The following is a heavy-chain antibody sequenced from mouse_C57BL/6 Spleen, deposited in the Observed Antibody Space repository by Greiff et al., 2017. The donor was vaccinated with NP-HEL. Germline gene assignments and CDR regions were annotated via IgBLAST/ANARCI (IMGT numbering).Heavy chain of an antibody. CDR2: IRNKANGYTT. D-gene: IGHD2-1*01. CDR1: GFTFTDYY. CDR3: ASSLSTFDY. J-gene: IGHJ2*01. Sequence: EVKLVESGGGLVQPGGSLSLSCAASGFTFTDYYMSWVRQPPGKALEWLGFIRNKANGYTTEYSASVKGRFTISRDNSQSILYLQMNALISEDSATYYCASSLSTFDYWRQGTTLTVSS. V-gene: IGHV7-3*01.